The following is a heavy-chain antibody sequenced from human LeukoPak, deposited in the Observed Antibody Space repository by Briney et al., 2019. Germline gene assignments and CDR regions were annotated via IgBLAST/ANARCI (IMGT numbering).Heavy chain of an antibody. CDR1: GFTFSSYG. CDR3: AKAATLRYYFDY. J-gene: IGHJ4*02. V-gene: IGHV3-33*06. D-gene: IGHD4-17*01. CDR2: IWYDGSNK. Sequence: PGGSLRLSCAASGFTFSSYGMHWVRQAPGKGLEWVAVIWYDGSNKYYADSVKGRFTISRDNSKNTLYLQMNSLRAEDTAVYYCAKAATLRYYFDYWGQGTLVTVSS.